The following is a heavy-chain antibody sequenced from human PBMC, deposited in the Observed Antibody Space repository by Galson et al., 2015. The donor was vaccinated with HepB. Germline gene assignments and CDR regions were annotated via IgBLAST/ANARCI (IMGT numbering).Heavy chain of an antibody. CDR1: GGSVSSGSYY. D-gene: IGHD6-6*01. J-gene: IGHJ4*02. V-gene: IGHV4-61*01. Sequence: SETLSLTCTVSGGSVSSGSYYWSWIRQPPGKGLEWIGYIYYSGSTNYNPSLKSRVTISVDTSKNQFSLKLSSVTAADTAVYYCARVTAARPMGIDYWGQGTLVTVSS. CDR3: ARVTAARPMGIDY. CDR2: IYYSGST.